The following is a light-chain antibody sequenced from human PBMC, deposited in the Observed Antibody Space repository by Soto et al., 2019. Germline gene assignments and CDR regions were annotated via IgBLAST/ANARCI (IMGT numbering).Light chain of an antibody. J-gene: IGKJ2*03. V-gene: IGKV3-20*01. CDR2: GVS. CDR1: QSVINY. Sequence: EVVLTQSPGTLSLSPGERATLSCRASQSVINYLGWYPQKPGQAPRLLIYGVSSRATGIPDRFSGSGSGTDFTLTISRLEPEDFAVYCCHQYGSSHSFGRGTKLEIK. CDR3: HQYGSSHS.